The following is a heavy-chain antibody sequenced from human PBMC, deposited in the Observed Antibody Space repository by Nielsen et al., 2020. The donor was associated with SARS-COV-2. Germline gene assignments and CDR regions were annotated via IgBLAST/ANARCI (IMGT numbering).Heavy chain of an antibody. D-gene: IGHD5/OR15-5a*01. CDR2: INSDGRTT. Sequence: GESLKISCAASGFTFGSSWMHWVRQAPGKGLVWVSRINSDGRTTTYADSVKGRFTISRDNAKNTLYLQMNSLRAEDTAVYYCARAKFYDSGVEPWGQGTLGTVSA. V-gene: IGHV3-74*01. CDR1: GFTFGSSW. CDR3: ARAKFYDSGVEP. J-gene: IGHJ5*02.